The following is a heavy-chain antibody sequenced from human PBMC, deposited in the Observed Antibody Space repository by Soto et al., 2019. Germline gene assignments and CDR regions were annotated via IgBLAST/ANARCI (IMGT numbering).Heavy chain of an antibody. CDR1: GFTFSNYS. J-gene: IGHJ6*02. V-gene: IGHV3-21*01. Sequence: PGGSLRLSCVGSGFTFSNYSINWVRQAPGKGLEWVSSISSRSDIYYADSEKGRFTISRDNAKNSVSLQMNSLRAEDTAVYYCAREYTAWPLAYGLDVWGQGTTVTSP. D-gene: IGHD2-2*02. CDR3: AREYTAWPLAYGLDV. CDR2: ISSRSDI.